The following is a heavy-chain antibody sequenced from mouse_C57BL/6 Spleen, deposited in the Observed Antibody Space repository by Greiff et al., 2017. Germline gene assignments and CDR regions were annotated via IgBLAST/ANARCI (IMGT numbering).Heavy chain of an antibody. CDR1: GYTFSDYY. D-gene: IGHD3-2*02. V-gene: IGHV1-19*01. CDR2: INPYNGGS. Sequence: EVKLQQSGPVLVKPGASVKMSCKASGYTFSDYYMNWVKQCHGKSLEWIGVINPYNGGSSYNQKFKGKATLAVDKSSSTAYMELNSQTSEDSAVYYCARRSSAQALDNGGQGTALTVTT. J-gene: IGHJ2*01. CDR3: ARRSSAQALDN.